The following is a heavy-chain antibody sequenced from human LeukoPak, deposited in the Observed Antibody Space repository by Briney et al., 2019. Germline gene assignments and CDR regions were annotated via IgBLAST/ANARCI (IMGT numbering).Heavy chain of an antibody. D-gene: IGHD6-19*01. Sequence: AETLSLTCTVSGGSISTSNYYWGWIRQPPGKGLEWIGYIYYSGSTNYNPSLKSRVTISVDTSKNQFSLKLSSVTAADTAVYYCARIRGQWLVRSPHNWFDPWGQGTLVTVSS. V-gene: IGHV4-61*05. CDR3: ARIRGQWLVRSPHNWFDP. J-gene: IGHJ5*02. CDR1: GGSISTSNYY. CDR2: IYYSGST.